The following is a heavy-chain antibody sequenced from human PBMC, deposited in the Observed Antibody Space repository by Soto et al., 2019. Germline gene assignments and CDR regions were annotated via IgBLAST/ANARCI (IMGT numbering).Heavy chain of an antibody. Sequence: SGGSLRLSCVGSGFTFSTYSINWVRQAPGKGLEWVSSISSRSDIYYADSVKGRFTISRDNAKNSVSLQMNSLRAEDTAVYYCAREYTAWPLAYGLDVWGQGTTVTVSS. J-gene: IGHJ6*02. D-gene: IGHD2-2*02. V-gene: IGHV3-21*01. CDR2: ISSRSDI. CDR3: AREYTAWPLAYGLDV. CDR1: GFTFSTYS.